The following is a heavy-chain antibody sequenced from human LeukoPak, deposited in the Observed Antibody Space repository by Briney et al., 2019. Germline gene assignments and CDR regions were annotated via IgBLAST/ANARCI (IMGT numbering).Heavy chain of an antibody. Sequence: PGASLRLSCVASGFTFSSYGMHWVRQAPGKGLEWVAVISYDGSNEYYADSVKGRFTISRDNSKNTLYPQMNSLRAEDTAVYYCAKDQSRYSGYGTFDYWGQGTLVTVSS. CDR3: AKDQSRYSGYGTFDY. CDR2: ISYDGSNE. V-gene: IGHV3-30*18. D-gene: IGHD5-12*01. J-gene: IGHJ4*02. CDR1: GFTFSSYG.